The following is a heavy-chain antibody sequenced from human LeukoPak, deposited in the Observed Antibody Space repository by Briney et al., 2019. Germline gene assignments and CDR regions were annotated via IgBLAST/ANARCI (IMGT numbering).Heavy chain of an antibody. CDR1: GGSISSYY. CDR2: IYYSGST. J-gene: IGHJ3*02. CDR3: AREMTRDAFDI. V-gene: IGHV4-59*12. Sequence: SETLSLTCTVSGGSISSYYWSWIRQPPGKGLEWIGDIYYSGSTNYNPSLKSRVTISVDTSKNQFSLKLSSVTAADTAVYYCAREMTRDAFDIWGQGTMVTVSS.